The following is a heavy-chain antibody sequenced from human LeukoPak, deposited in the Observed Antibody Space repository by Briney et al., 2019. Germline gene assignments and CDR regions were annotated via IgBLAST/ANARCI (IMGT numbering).Heavy chain of an antibody. J-gene: IGHJ4*02. CDR3: ARDSSLYSSSSGFDY. V-gene: IGHV3-21*01. D-gene: IGHD6-6*01. CDR2: ISSSSSYI. Sequence: GGSLRLSCAASGFTFSSYAMSWVRQAPGKGLEWVSSISSSSSYIYYADSVKGRFTISRDNAKNSLYLQMNSLRAEDTAVYYCARDSSLYSSSSGFDYWGQGTLVTVSS. CDR1: GFTFSSYA.